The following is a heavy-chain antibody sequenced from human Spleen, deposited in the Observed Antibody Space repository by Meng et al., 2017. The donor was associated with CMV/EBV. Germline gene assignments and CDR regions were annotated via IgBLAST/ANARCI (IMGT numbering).Heavy chain of an antibody. D-gene: IGHD2-15*01. CDR2: INPNSGGT. V-gene: IGHV1-2*02. J-gene: IGHJ6*02. CDR1: GTTFTNSY. CDR3: ARVKRYCTGGTCSSTGYYGMDV. Sequence: ASVKVSCKSSGTTFTNSYVHWVRQAPGQGLEWMGWINPNSGGTNYAQKFQGRITMTGDTSITTAYMELSRLRSADMAVYHCARVKRYCTGGTCSSTGYYGMDVWGQGTTVTVSS.